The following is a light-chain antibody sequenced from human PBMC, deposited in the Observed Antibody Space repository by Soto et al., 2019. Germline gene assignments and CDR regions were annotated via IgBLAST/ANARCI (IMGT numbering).Light chain of an antibody. CDR3: QQYENLPT. V-gene: IGKV1-33*01. Sequence: DIQLTQSPSSLSASVGDRVTITCRVSQGISSYLNWYRQKPGRAPKLLIYDASNLEAGVPSRFRGSGSGTDFTFTISRLQPEDIATYYCQQYENLPTFGQGTRLEVK. J-gene: IGKJ5*01. CDR2: DAS. CDR1: QGISSY.